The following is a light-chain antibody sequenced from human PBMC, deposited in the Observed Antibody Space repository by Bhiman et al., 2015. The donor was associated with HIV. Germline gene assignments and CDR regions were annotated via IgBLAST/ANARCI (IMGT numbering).Light chain of an antibody. J-gene: IGLJ1*01. Sequence: QSALTQPRSVSGSPGQSVTISCTGPSSDVGGYNYVSWYQLRPGKAPKVMIYDVSKRPSGVPDRFSGSKSGNTASLTISGLQAEDEADYYCNSRDSSGNHGGVFGTGTKVTVL. CDR2: DVS. CDR3: NSRDSSGNHGGV. V-gene: IGLV2-11*01. CDR1: SSDVGGYNY.